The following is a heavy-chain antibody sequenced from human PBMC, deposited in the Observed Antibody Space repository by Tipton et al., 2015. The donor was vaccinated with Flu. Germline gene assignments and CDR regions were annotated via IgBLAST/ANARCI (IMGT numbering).Heavy chain of an antibody. CDR2: IYYSGST. CDR3: ARAYGSGREGYYFDY. CDR1: GGSISSYY. J-gene: IGHJ4*02. V-gene: IGHV4-59*01. D-gene: IGHD3-10*01. Sequence: TLSLTCTVSGGSISSYYWSWIRQPPRKGLEWIGYIYYSGSTNYNPSLKSRVTISVDTSKNQFSLKLSSVTAADTAVYYCARAYGSGREGYYFDYWGQGTLVTVSS.